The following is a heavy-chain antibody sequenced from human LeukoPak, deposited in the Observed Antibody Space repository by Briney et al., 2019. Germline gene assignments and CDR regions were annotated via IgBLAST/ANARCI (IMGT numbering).Heavy chain of an antibody. Sequence: PGGSLRLPCAASGFTFSTYWMHWVRQAPGKGLVWLSRISSDGSSTNYADSVKGRFTISRDNAKNTLYLQMNCLRAEDTAVYYCARDYGEGGYYFDYWGQGTLVTVSS. V-gene: IGHV3-74*01. CDR1: GFTFSTYW. CDR2: ISSDGSST. CDR3: ARDYGEGGYYFDY. J-gene: IGHJ4*02. D-gene: IGHD4-17*01.